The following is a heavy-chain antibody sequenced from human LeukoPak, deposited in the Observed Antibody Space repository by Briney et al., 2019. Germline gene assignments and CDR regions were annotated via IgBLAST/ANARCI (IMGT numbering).Heavy chain of an antibody. CDR1: GFTFSSYG. V-gene: IGHV3-30*03. CDR3: ATFDSIDY. J-gene: IGHJ4*02. D-gene: IGHD3-22*01. Sequence: PGGSLRLSCAASGFTFSSYGMHWVRQAPGKGLEWVAVISYDGSNKYYADSVKGRFTISRDNSKNTLYLQMNSLRAEDTAVYYCATFDSIDYWAREPWSPSPQ. CDR2: ISYDGSNK.